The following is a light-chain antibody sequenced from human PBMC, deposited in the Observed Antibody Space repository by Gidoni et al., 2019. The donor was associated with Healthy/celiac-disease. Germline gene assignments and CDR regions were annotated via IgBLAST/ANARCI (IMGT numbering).Light chain of an antibody. CDR2: AAS. V-gene: IGKV1-8*01. Sequence: IRMTQSPSSFSASTGDRVTITCRASQGISSYLAWYQQKPGKAPKLLIYAASSLESGVPSRLSGSGSGTDFTLTISCMQSDDFATYYCQQYYSYPYMFGQGTKVEIK. CDR3: QQYYSYPYM. J-gene: IGKJ1*01. CDR1: QGISSY.